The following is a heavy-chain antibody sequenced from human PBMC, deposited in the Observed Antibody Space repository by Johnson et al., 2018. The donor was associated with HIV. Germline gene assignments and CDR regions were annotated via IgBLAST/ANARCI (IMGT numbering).Heavy chain of an antibody. V-gene: IGHV3-66*02. D-gene: IGHD6-6*01. CDR3: AKERQLVRSFDI. J-gene: IGHJ3*02. Sequence: VQLVESGGGLVQPGGSLRLSCAASGFIFSRSWMHWVRQVPGKGLEWVSVIYSGGSTYYADSVKGRFTISRDNSKNTPYLQVNSPRAEDTAMYYCAKERQLVRSFDIWGQGTMVTVSS. CDR1: GFIFSRSW. CDR2: IYSGGST.